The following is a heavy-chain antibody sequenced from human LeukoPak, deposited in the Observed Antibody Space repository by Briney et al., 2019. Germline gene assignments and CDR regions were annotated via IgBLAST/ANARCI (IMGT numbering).Heavy chain of an antibody. CDR3: ARCRPKTYYYGSGSYYPDY. J-gene: IGHJ4*02. CDR1: GGSFSGYY. CDR2: INHSGST. Sequence: PSETLSLTCAVYGGSFSGYYWSWIRQPPGKGLEWIGEINHSGSTNYNPSLKSRVTISVDTSKNQFSLKLSSVTAADTAVYYCARCRPKTYYYGSGSYYPDYWGQGTLVTVSS. V-gene: IGHV4-34*01. D-gene: IGHD3-10*01.